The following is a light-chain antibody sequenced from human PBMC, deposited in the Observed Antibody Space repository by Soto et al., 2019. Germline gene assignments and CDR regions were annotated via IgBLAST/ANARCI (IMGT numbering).Light chain of an antibody. Sequence: DIQMTQSPSSLSASVGDRVTITCRASQSISSYLNWYQQKPGKAPKLLIYAASSLHSGVPSRFSGSGSGTDFTLTISSLQPEDFATYYCQQSYSTLITFGTGTKVDIK. CDR3: QQSYSTLIT. V-gene: IGKV1-39*01. CDR2: AAS. J-gene: IGKJ3*01. CDR1: QSISSY.